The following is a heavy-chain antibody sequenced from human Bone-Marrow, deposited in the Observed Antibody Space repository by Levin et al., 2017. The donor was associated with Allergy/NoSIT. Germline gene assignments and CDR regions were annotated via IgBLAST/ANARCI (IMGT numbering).Heavy chain of an antibody. CDR1: GFTLSTYT. D-gene: IGHD2-2*01. CDR3: ARESCSSTKCYKDYYYYGLDV. V-gene: IGHV3-30-3*01. CDR2: ISSDGSNR. Sequence: GGSLRLSCAASGFTLSTYTLHWVRQAPGKGLEWVSLISSDGSNRYYADSVKGRFTISRDSSKNTVFLQMNSLRPEDSAVYHCARESCSSTKCYKDYYYYGLDVWGQGTTVTVSS. J-gene: IGHJ6*02.